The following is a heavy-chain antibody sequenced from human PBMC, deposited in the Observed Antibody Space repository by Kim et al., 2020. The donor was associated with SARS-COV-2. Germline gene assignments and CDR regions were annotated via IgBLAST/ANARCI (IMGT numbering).Heavy chain of an antibody. CDR2: IYSTGGT. V-gene: IGHV4-39*01. D-gene: IGHD1-26*01. CDR3: ARHRHGSPEFDF. J-gene: IGHJ4*02. CDR1: GGSISSDNYS. Sequence: SETLSLTCTISGGSISSDNYSWGWIRQPPGKGLEWIANIYSTGGTNYNPSLKSRVTISIDTSKKQVSLTLNSVSAADTAVYYCARHRHGSPEFDFWGQGTLVTVSS.